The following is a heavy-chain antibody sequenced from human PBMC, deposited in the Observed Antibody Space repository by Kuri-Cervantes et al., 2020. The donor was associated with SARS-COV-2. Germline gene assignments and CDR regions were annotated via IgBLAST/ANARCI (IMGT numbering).Heavy chain of an antibody. CDR3: ARDASMGGFAP. Sequence: GESLKISCAASGFTFSSYAMHWVRQAPGKGLEWVAVISYDGSNKHYADSVKGRFTISRDNSKNTLYLQMNSLRAEDTAVYYCARDASMGGFAPWGQGTLVTVSS. CDR1: GFTFSSYA. J-gene: IGHJ5*02. CDR2: ISYDGSNK. D-gene: IGHD5-12*01. V-gene: IGHV3-30-3*01.